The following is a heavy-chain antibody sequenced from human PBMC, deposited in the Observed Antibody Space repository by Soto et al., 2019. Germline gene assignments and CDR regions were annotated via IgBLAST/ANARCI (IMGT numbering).Heavy chain of an antibody. CDR1: GFTFSSYG. J-gene: IGHJ4*02. CDR3: AREYCSGGSCYTLDY. V-gene: IGHV3-33*01. CDR2: IWYDGSNK. D-gene: IGHD2-15*01. Sequence: QVQLVESGGGVVQPGRSLRLSCAASGFTFSSYGMHWVRQAPGKGLEWVAVIWYDGSNKYYADSVKGRFTISRDNSKNTLYLQMNSRRAEDTAVYYCAREYCSGGSCYTLDYWGQGTLVTVSS.